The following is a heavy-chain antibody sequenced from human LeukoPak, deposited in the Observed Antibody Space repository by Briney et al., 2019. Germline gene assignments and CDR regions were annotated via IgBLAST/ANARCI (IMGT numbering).Heavy chain of an antibody. Sequence: ASVKVSCKASGYTFTSYDINWVRQATGQGLEWMGWMNPNSGNTGYAQKLQGRVTMTRNTSISTAYMELSSLRSEDTAVYYCARGYSSGWYKWFDPWGQGTPVTVSS. V-gene: IGHV1-8*01. CDR3: ARGYSSGWYKWFDP. J-gene: IGHJ5*02. CDR1: GYTFTSYD. D-gene: IGHD6-19*01. CDR2: MNPNSGNT.